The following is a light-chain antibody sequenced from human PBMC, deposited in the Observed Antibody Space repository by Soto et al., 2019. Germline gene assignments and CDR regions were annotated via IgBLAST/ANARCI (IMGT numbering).Light chain of an antibody. V-gene: IGLV1-44*01. CDR3: TSYTSTSTYV. Sequence: QSVLTQPPSASGTPGQRVTISCSGSSSNIGSNIVNWYQQLPGTAPKLLIYSNNQRPSGVPDRFSGSKSDTSASLAISGLQSEDEADYYCTSYTSTSTYVFGTGTKVTVL. CDR2: SNN. J-gene: IGLJ1*01. CDR1: SSNIGSNI.